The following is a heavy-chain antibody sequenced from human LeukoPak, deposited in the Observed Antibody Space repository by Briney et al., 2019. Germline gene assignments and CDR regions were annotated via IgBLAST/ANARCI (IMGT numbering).Heavy chain of an antibody. CDR3: ASLTYYFDSSGYYPGYFQH. V-gene: IGHV3-11*03. D-gene: IGHD3-22*01. Sequence: PGGSLRLSCAASGFTFSDYYMSWIRQAPGKGLEWVSYISSSNSYTNYADFVKGRFYADSVKGRFTISRDNAKNSLYLQMNSLRAEDTAVYYCASLTYYFDSSGYYPGYFQHWGQGTLVTVSS. J-gene: IGHJ1*01. CDR2: ISSSNSYT. CDR1: GFTFSDYY.